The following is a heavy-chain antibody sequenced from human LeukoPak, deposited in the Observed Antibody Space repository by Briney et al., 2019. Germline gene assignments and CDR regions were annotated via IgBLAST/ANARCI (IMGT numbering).Heavy chain of an antibody. J-gene: IGHJ4*02. Sequence: SETLSLTCAVYGGSFIGFHWNWIRQAPGKGLEWIGDINHSGSTNYNPSLTSRVTISVDTSKNQFSLKLSSVTAADTAVYYCARDSALAQAVMFDYWGQGTLVTVSS. D-gene: IGHD6-19*01. CDR3: ARDSALAQAVMFDY. CDR2: INHSGST. CDR1: GGSFIGFH. V-gene: IGHV4-34*01.